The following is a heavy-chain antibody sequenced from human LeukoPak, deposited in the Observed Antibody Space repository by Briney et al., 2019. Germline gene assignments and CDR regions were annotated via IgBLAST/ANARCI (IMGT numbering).Heavy chain of an antibody. CDR2: ISSSGSTI. D-gene: IGHD6-13*01. Sequence: GGSLRLSCAASGFTFSSYAMSWVRQAPGKGLEWVSYISSSGSTIYYADSVKGRFTISRDNAKNSLYLQMNSLRAEDTAVYYCARGGETAAGTFFDYWGQGTLVTVSS. J-gene: IGHJ4*02. CDR1: GFTFSSYA. CDR3: ARGGETAAGTFFDY. V-gene: IGHV3-48*04.